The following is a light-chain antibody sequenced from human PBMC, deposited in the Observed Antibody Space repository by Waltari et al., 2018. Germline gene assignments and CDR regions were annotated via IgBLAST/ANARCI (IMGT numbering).Light chain of an antibody. V-gene: IGLV1-47*01. J-gene: IGLJ2*01. CDR2: KNN. CDR1: SSNIESNY. CDR3: AAWDASLGVL. Sequence: QSVLTQPPSASGTPGQRVTISCSGSSSNIESNYVYWYQQLPGTAPKPLIYKNNQRPSGVPDRFSGSKSGTSASLAISGLRSEDEADYYCAAWDASLGVLFGGGTKLTVL.